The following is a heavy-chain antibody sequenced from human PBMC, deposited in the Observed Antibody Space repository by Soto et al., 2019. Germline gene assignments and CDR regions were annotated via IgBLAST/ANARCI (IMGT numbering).Heavy chain of an antibody. J-gene: IGHJ6*02. CDR3: ARDRKYYHFWSGNKNEGHHGMDV. D-gene: IGHD3-3*02. CDR1: GGSIGGYT. Sequence: SETLSLTCSVYGGSIGGYTWTWIRQAPGKGLEWIGEINHSGGTNYNSSLNSRVIISVDTTKNQFSLMVYSVPAADTAVYYCARDRKYYHFWSGNKNEGHHGMDVWGQGTTVTVSS. V-gene: IGHV4-34*01. CDR2: INHSGGT.